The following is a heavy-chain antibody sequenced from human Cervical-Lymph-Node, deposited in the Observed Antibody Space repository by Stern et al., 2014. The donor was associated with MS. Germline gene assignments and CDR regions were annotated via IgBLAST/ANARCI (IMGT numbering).Heavy chain of an antibody. D-gene: IGHD5-18*01. Sequence: QMQLVQSGAEVKKPGASVKDSCKATGYTFINFYMHWVRQAPGQGLEWMGIINPSDGSTSYAQTLQGRVTMTRDTSTNTFYMELGSLRSEDTAVYYCAREHTAMGFGFWGQGTLVTVSS. V-gene: IGHV1-46*04. CDR2: INPSDGST. CDR3: AREHTAMGFGF. CDR1: GYTFINFY. J-gene: IGHJ4*02.